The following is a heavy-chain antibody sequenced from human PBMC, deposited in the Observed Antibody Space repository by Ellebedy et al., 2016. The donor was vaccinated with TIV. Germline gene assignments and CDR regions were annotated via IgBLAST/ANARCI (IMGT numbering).Heavy chain of an antibody. J-gene: IGHJ3*02. V-gene: IGHV3-11*01. CDR3: ATGAYDI. Sequence: GESLKISCAGSGFTFSDYFMSWVRQAPGKGLEWISYIPASGTGIYYADSVKGRFTVARDNANKSLHLQMNNLRGDDTAVYYCATGAYDIWGQGTMVMVSS. CDR1: GFTFSDYF. CDR2: IPASGTGI.